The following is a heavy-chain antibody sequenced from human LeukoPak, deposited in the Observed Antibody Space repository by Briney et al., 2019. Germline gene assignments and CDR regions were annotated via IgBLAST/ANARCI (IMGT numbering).Heavy chain of an antibody. CDR2: IKQDGSEK. CDR3: ARGGSVVVPAALRLFDY. D-gene: IGHD2-2*01. Sequence: PGGSLRLSCAASGFTFSSYWMSWVRQAPGKGLEWVANIKQDGSEKYYVDSVKGRFTISRDNAKNSLYLQMNSLRAEDTAVHYCARGGSVVVPAALRLFDYWGQGTLVTVSS. J-gene: IGHJ4*02. V-gene: IGHV3-7*03. CDR1: GFTFSSYW.